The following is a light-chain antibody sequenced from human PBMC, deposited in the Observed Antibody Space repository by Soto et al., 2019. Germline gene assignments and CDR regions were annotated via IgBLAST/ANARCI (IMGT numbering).Light chain of an antibody. CDR2: EVS. V-gene: IGLV2-14*01. CDR3: SSYTSSSTSHVV. CDR1: STDVGGYNY. Sequence: QSALTQPASVSGSPGQSITISCTGTSTDVGGYNYVSWYQQHPGKAPKVMIYEVSYRPSGVSNRFSGSKSGSTASLTISGLQAEDEADYYCSSYTSSSTSHVVFGGGTKLTVL. J-gene: IGLJ2*01.